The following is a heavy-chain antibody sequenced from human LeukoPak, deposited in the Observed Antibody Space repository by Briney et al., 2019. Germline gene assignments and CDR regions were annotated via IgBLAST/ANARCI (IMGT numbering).Heavy chain of an antibody. CDR3: ASLWGDSSGYYAPNDY. V-gene: IGHV4-39*07. J-gene: IGHJ4*02. CDR1: GGSVSSSSYY. CDR2: IFYSGST. D-gene: IGHD3-22*01. Sequence: SSETLSLTCTVSGGSVSSSSYYWGWIRQPPGKGLEWIGSIFYSGSTYYNPSLQSRVTISVDTSKNQFSLKLSSVTAADTAVYYCASLWGDSSGYYAPNDYWGQGTLVTVSS.